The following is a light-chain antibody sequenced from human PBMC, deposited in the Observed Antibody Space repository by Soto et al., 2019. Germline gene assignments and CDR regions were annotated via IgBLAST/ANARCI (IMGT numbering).Light chain of an antibody. CDR2: AAS. Sequence: DIQMTQSPSSLSASVGDRVTITCRASQSISSYLNWYQQKPEQPPKLLIYAASSLQSGVPSRFSGSGFGTDFTLTISSLQPEDFATYYFQQSYSTPFTCGPGTKVDIK. CDR3: QQSYSTPFT. J-gene: IGKJ3*01. CDR1: QSISSY. V-gene: IGKV1-39*01.